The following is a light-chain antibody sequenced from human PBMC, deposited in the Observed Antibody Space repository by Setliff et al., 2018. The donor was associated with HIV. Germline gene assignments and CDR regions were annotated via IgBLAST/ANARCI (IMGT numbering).Light chain of an antibody. Sequence: QSALTQPASVSGSPGQSLTISCTGTSSDVGGYNYVSWYQQHPGRAPKVIIYDVNKRPSGVSYRFSGSKSGNTASLTISGLQADDEADYYCCSYAGSTIPYVFGPGIKVTVL. J-gene: IGLJ1*01. V-gene: IGLV2-23*02. CDR3: CSYAGSTIPYV. CDR1: SSDVGGYNY. CDR2: DVN.